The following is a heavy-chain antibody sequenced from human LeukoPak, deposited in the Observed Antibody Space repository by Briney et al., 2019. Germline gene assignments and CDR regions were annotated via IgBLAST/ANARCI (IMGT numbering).Heavy chain of an antibody. D-gene: IGHD3-3*01. CDR2: IKQDGSEK. J-gene: IGHJ5*02. CDR1: GFTFSSYW. CDR3: ARVMRFLEWAGGFDP. V-gene: IGHV3-7*01. Sequence: GGSLRLSCAASGFTFSSYWMSWVRQAPGKGLEWVANIKQDGSEKYYVDSVKGRFTISRDNAKNSLYLQMNSLRAEDTAVYYCARVMRFLEWAGGFDPWGQGTLVTASS.